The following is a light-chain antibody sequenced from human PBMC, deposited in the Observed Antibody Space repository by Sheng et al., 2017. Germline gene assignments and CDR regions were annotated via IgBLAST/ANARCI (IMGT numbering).Light chain of an antibody. V-gene: IGLV2-14*01. CDR2: DVS. CDR1: SSDLGRYNL. CDR3: SSYTSSTSWV. Sequence: QSALTQPASVSGSPGQSITISCTGTSSDLGRYNLVSWYQQHPATAPKLIIYDVSNRPSGVSNRFSGSKSGYTASLTISGLQAEDEAEYYCSSYTSSTSWVFGTGTKLTVL. J-gene: IGLJ1*01.